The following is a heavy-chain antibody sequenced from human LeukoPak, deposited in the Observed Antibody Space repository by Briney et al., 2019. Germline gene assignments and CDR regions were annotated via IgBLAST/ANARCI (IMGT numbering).Heavy chain of an antibody. J-gene: IGHJ5*02. CDR1: GYTFTSYG. CDR3: ARGDDSSGYYYLKWFDP. CDR2: INPSGGST. V-gene: IGHV1-46*01. Sequence: ASVEVSCKASGYTFTSYGISWVRQAPGQGLEWMGIINPSGGSTSYAQKFQGRVTMTRDTSTSTVYMELSSLRSEDTAVYYCARGDDSSGYYYLKWFDPWGQGTLVTVSS. D-gene: IGHD3-22*01.